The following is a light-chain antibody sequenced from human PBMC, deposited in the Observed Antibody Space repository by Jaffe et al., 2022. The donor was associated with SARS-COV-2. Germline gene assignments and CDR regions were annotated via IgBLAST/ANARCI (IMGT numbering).Light chain of an antibody. CDR2: GAS. J-gene: IGKJ2*01. CDR3: QQYNNWPYT. Sequence: EIVMTQSPATLSVSPGERATLSCRASQSVNSNLAWYQQKPGQAPRLLFYGASTRATGIPARFSGSGSGTDFTLTISSLQSEDFAVYYCQQYNNWPYTFGQGTKLEIK. CDR1: QSVNSN. V-gene: IGKV3-15*01.